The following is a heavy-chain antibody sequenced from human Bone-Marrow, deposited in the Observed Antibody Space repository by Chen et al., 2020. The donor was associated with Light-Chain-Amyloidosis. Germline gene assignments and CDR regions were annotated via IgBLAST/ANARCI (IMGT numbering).Heavy chain of an antibody. CDR3: ARGINYYDSSGYYSDAFDI. CDR2: ITHSGST. CDR1: GGSFSGYY. Sequence: QVQLQQWGAGPLKPSETLSLTCAGYGGSFSGYYWGWIRQPPVPGLEWIGEITHSGSTNYSPSLKSRVTISVDTSKNQFSLKLSSVTAADTAVYYCARGINYYDSSGYYSDAFDIWGQGTMVTVSS. V-gene: IGHV4-34*01. D-gene: IGHD3-22*01. J-gene: IGHJ3*02.